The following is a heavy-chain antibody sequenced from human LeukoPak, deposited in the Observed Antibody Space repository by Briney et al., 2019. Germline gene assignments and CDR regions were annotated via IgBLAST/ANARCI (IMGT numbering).Heavy chain of an antibody. V-gene: IGHV3-23*01. Sequence: GGSLRLSCAASGFTFSSYAMSWVRQAPGKGLEWVSVISGNGESIYYADSLKGRSTISRDNAKNSLYLQMNSLRAEDTAVYYCARDPPTRIAVAGSYWGQGTLVTVSS. CDR1: GFTFSSYA. CDR2: ISGNGESI. CDR3: ARDPPTRIAVAGSY. D-gene: IGHD6-19*01. J-gene: IGHJ4*02.